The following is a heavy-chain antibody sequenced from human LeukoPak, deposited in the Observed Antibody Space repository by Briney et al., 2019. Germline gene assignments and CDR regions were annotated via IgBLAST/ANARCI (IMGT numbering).Heavy chain of an antibody. CDR3: ATYCSSTSCPYNWFDP. J-gene: IGHJ5*02. Sequence: ASVKVSCKASGYTFTSYDINWVRQAPGQGLEWMGWMNPNSGNTNYAQKFQGRVTITRDTSISTAYMELSSLRSEDTAVYYCATYCSSTSCPYNWFDPWGQGTLVTVSS. V-gene: IGHV1-8*03. CDR2: MNPNSGNT. CDR1: GYTFTSYD. D-gene: IGHD2-2*01.